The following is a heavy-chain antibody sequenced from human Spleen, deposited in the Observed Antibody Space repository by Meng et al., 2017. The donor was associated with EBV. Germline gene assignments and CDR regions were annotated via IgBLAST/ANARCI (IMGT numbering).Heavy chain of an antibody. CDR1: GGYVSSGKHY. J-gene: IGHJ4*02. CDR2: MYYSGST. CDR3: GRIMVRGVTSIDC. Sequence: QRHMQESGPGLVKPLETLSLTCPVSGGYVSSGKHYWGWIRQPPGKGLEWIAYMYYSGSTNYNPSLKSRVTISVDTSKNQFSLKLNSVTAADTAVYYCGRIMVRGVTSIDCWGQGTLVTVSS. D-gene: IGHD3-10*01. V-gene: IGHV4-61*01.